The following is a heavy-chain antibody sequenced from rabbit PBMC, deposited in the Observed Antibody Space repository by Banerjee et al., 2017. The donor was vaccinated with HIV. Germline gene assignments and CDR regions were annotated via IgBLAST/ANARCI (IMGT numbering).Heavy chain of an antibody. J-gene: IGHJ4*01. CDR3: ARDRGVTGYAYATYYFNL. Sequence: QEQLEESGGDLVKPEGSLTLTCTASGFSFSSNYVMSWVRQAPGKGLEWIACIYAGSSGVTYYANWAKGRFTISKTSSTTVTLQMTSLTAADTATYFCARDRGVTGYAYATYYFNLWGPGTLVTVS. D-gene: IGHD6-1*01. V-gene: IGHV1S45*01. CDR2: IYAGSSGVT. CDR1: GFSFSSNYV.